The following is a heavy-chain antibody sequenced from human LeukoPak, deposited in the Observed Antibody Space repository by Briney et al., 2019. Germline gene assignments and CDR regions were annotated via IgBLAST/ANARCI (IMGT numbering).Heavy chain of an antibody. Sequence: GASVKVSCKASGGTFSSYAISWVRQAPGQGLEWMGRIIPILGIANYAQKFQGRVTMTRDTSISTAYMELSRLRSDDTAVYYCARLSVVGALGYWGQGTLVTVSS. CDR2: IIPILGIA. CDR1: GGTFSSYA. V-gene: IGHV1-69*04. J-gene: IGHJ4*02. D-gene: IGHD1-26*01. CDR3: ARLSVVGALGY.